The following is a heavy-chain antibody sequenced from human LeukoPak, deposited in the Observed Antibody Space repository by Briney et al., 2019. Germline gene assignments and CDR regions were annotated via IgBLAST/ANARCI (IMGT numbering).Heavy chain of an antibody. CDR3: ARDNANGVCYE. CDR1: GFTFSSYS. Sequence: GGSLRLSCAASGFTFSSYSMNWVRQAPGKGLEWVSSISSSSSYIYYADSVKGRFAISRDNAKKSLYPQMNSLRDEDTAVYYCARDNANGVCYEWGQGTLVTVSS. CDR2: ISSSSSYI. J-gene: IGHJ4*02. D-gene: IGHD2-8*01. V-gene: IGHV3-21*01.